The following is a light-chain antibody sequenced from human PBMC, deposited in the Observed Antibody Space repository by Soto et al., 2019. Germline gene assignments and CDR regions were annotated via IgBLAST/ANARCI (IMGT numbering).Light chain of an antibody. J-gene: IGLJ1*01. CDR2: TVS. CDR3: SSYTTSNTFV. Sequence: QSVLTQPASVSGSPGQSITISCSGTSSDIGAYNYVSWYQHHPGKAPKLVISTVSSRPSGVSNHFSGSKSGNTASLTISGLQAEDEADYYCSSYTTSNTFVFGTGTKVTVL. CDR1: SSDIGAYNY. V-gene: IGLV2-14*03.